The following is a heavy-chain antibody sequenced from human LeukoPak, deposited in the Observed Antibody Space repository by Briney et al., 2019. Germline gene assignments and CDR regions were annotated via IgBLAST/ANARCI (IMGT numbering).Heavy chain of an antibody. CDR3: ATDLHQYQLLYVLGAV. D-gene: IGHD2-2*02. CDR2: FDPEDGET. J-gene: IGHJ6*04. V-gene: IGHV1-24*01. CDR1: GYTLTELS. Sequence: ASVKVSCKVSGYTLTELSMHWVRQAPGKGLEWMGGFDPEDGETIYAQKFQGRVTMTEDTSTDTAYMELSSLRSEDTAVYYCATDLHQYQLLYVLGAVWGKGTTVTVFS.